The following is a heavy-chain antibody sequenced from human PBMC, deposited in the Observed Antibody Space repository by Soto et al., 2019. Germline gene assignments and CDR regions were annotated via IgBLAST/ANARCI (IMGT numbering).Heavy chain of an antibody. V-gene: IGHV4-30-4*01. D-gene: IGHD3-22*01. CDR1: GCSISTADYY. Sequence: QVQLHESGPGLVGPSQTLSLTCNVSGCSISTADYYWSWIRQPPGKGLEWIGYIYYRGSTYYNPSLESRVAISIDTSKDQFSLNLTSVNAADTAVYYCVSDYDSGGYIGYGGQGTLVTVSS. CDR3: VSDYDSGGYIGY. CDR2: IYYRGST. J-gene: IGHJ4*02.